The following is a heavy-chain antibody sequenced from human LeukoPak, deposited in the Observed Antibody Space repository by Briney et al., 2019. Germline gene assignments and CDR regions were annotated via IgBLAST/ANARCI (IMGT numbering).Heavy chain of an antibody. J-gene: IGHJ4*02. V-gene: IGHV4-4*02. D-gene: IGHD3/OR15-3a*01. CDR1: GGSISSSTW. CDR3: ARGLFDKDWSPPEY. Sequence: PSETLSLTCADSGGSISSSTWWTWVRRIPGKGLEWIGEMFHTGSTNYNPSLKSRVTISVDKSKNQFSLNLNSVTAADTAVYYCARGLFDKDWSPPEYWGQGTLVTVSS. CDR2: MFHTGST.